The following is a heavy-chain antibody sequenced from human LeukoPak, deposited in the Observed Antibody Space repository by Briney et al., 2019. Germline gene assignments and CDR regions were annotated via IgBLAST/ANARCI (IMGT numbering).Heavy chain of an antibody. Sequence: GGSLRLSCAEPGVTFSSYWMSWVRQAPGKGLEWVANIKQDGSEKYYVDSVKGRFTISRDNAKNSLYLQMNSLRAEDTAVYYCARGREPDSWIHLMDVWGQGTTVTVSS. CDR1: GVTFSSYW. CDR3: ARGREPDSWIHLMDV. D-gene: IGHD5-18*01. CDR2: IKQDGSEK. J-gene: IGHJ6*02. V-gene: IGHV3-7*01.